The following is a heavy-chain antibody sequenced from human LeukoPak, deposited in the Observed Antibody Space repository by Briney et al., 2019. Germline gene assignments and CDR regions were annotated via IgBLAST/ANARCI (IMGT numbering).Heavy chain of an antibody. CDR2: IYSDGTT. D-gene: IGHD2-21*02. V-gene: IGHV3-53*01. Sequence: PGGSLRLSCAASGFTVSSHYMSWVRQAPRNGLEWVSVIYSDGTTYYADSVKGRFTISRDNSENTLSLQMNNLRGEDTAVYYCATRGSVTSRSDFDYWGQGTLVTVSS. J-gene: IGHJ4*02. CDR3: ATRGSVTSRSDFDY. CDR1: GFTVSSHY.